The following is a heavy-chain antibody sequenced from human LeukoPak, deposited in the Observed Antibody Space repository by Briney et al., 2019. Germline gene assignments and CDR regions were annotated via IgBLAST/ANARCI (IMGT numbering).Heavy chain of an antibody. J-gene: IGHJ1*01. CDR1: GFTFSSYW. V-gene: IGHV3-74*01. CDR3: ARAPSEIGGYYPEYFRH. D-gene: IGHD3-22*01. Sequence: GGSLRLSCVASGFTFSSYWMHWVRQAPGKELVWVSRIKSDGSTNYADSVKGRFTISRDNAKNTVSLQMNSLRAEDTGVYFCARAPSEIGGYYPEYFRHWGQGTLVTVSS. CDR2: IKSDGST.